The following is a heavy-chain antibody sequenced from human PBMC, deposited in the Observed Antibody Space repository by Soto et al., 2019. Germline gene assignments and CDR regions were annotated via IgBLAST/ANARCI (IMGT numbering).Heavy chain of an antibody. J-gene: IGHJ6*02. CDR1: GFSFRSFG. D-gene: IGHD4-17*01. CDR2: ISHEGSYK. Sequence: PGGSLRLSCEVSGFSFRSFGMHWVRQAPGKGLEWVTVISHEGSYKYYADSVKGRFTISRDDSKNTLYLQMNSLRAEDTAIYYCAKEGGYGDRIADDYYYCGMDVWGQGTTVTVSS. CDR3: AKEGGYGDRIADDYYYCGMDV. V-gene: IGHV3-30*18.